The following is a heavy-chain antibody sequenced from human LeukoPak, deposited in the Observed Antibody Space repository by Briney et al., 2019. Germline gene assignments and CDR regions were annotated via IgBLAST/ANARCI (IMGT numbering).Heavy chain of an antibody. CDR2: IYSGGNT. Sequence: SETLSLTCTVSGGSINNYYWSWIRQSAGKGLEWIGRIYSGGNTNYNPSLKSRVTMSVDTSKNQFSLKLSSVTAADTAVYYCARNNLNYYDSSGPPGGYFDYWGQGTLVTVSS. J-gene: IGHJ4*02. D-gene: IGHD3-22*01. CDR3: ARNNLNYYDSSGPPGGYFDY. V-gene: IGHV4-4*07. CDR1: GGSINNYY.